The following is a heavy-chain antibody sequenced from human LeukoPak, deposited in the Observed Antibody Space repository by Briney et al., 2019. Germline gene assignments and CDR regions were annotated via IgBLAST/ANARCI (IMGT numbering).Heavy chain of an antibody. CDR2: INHSGST. D-gene: IGHD6-13*01. J-gene: IGHJ4*02. CDR3: ARGGWSYSSSWYLDY. Sequence: PSETLSLTCAVYGGSFSGYYWSWIRQPPGKGLEWIGEINHSGSTNYNPSLKSRVTISVDTSKNQFSLKLSSVTAAGTAVYYCARGGWSYSSSWYLDYWGQGTLVTVSS. V-gene: IGHV4-34*01. CDR1: GGSFSGYY.